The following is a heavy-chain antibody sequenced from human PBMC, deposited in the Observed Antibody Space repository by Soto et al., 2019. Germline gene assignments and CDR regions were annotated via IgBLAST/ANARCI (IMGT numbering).Heavy chain of an antibody. D-gene: IGHD2-15*01. CDR1: GGSFSGYY. CDR3: ASLGYCSGGSCYGEDYFDY. CDR2: INHSGST. Sequence: SETLSLTCAVYGGSFSGYYWSWIRQPPGKGLEWIWEINHSGSTNYNPSLKSRVTISVDTSKNQFSLKLSSVTAADTAVYYCASLGYCSGGSCYGEDYFDYWGQGTLVTVSS. J-gene: IGHJ4*02. V-gene: IGHV4-34*01.